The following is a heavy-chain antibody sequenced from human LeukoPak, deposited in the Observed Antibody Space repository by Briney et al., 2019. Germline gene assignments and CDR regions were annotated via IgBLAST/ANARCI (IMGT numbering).Heavy chain of an antibody. CDR2: ITAYNGDT. CDR3: ARGARNFLDY. Sequence: GASVKVSCKASGYTFTDYGLSWVRQAPGQGLDWMGWITAYNGDTKYAQKFQARLTMTTDTYTSTAYMELRSLRSDDAAVYYCARGARNFLDYWGQGTLVTVSS. V-gene: IGHV1-18*01. D-gene: IGHD1-7*01. CDR1: GYTFTDYG. J-gene: IGHJ4*02.